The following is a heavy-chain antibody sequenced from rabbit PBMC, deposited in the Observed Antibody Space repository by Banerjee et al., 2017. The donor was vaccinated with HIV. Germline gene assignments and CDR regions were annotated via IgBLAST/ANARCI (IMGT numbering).Heavy chain of an antibody. CDR3: ARVLDVTGEGYGL. CDR1: GFSFSSGYD. V-gene: IGHV1S43*01. CDR2: IYTISGST. J-gene: IGHJ4*01. D-gene: IGHD5-1*01. Sequence: QEQLEESGGDLVKPEGSLTLTCKASGFSFSSGYDMCWVRQAPGKGLELIVCIYTISGSTWYASWVHGRFTITRNTSLNTVDLKMTSLTAADTATYFCARVLDVTGEGYGLWGPGTLVTVS.